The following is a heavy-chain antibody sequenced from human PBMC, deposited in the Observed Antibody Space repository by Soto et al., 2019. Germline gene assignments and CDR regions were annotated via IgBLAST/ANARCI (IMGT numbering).Heavy chain of an antibody. V-gene: IGHV1-8*01. CDR1: GYTFTSYD. Sequence: ASVKVSCKASGYTFTSYDINWVRQATGQGLEWMGWLNPNSGSSRTAQKFQGRVTMTSNTSINAVYMELSSLTSEDTAIYYCTRGGVYGDFDYWGQGTLVTVS. J-gene: IGHJ4*02. D-gene: IGHD4-17*01. CDR3: TRGGVYGDFDY. CDR2: LNPNSGSS.